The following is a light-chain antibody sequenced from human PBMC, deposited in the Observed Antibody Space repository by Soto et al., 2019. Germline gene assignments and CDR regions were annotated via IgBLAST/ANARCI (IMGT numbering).Light chain of an antibody. CDR1: SSDIGGYDF. CDR2: EVS. Sequence: QSALTQPASVSGSPGQSITISCTGTSSDIGGYDFVSWYQQHPGKAPKLMIYEVSNRPSGASNRFSGSKSGNTASLTISGLRAEDEADYYCSSYTITATRVFGTGTKVTVL. J-gene: IGLJ1*01. V-gene: IGLV2-14*01. CDR3: SSYTITATRV.